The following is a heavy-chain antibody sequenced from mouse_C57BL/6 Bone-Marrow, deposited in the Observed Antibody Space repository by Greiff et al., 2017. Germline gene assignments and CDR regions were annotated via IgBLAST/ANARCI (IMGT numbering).Heavy chain of an antibody. D-gene: IGHD1-1*01. CDR2: IHPSDSDT. J-gene: IGHJ3*01. CDR1: GYTFTSYW. CDR3: AIEGDYYCGSSRFAY. Sequence: QVQLKQPGAELVKPGASVKVSCKASGYTFTSYWMHWVQQRPGQGLEWIGRIHPSDSDTNYNQKFKGKATLTVDKSSSTAYMQLSSLTSEDSSVYDCAIEGDYYCGSSRFAYWGQGTLVTVSA. V-gene: IGHV1-74*01.